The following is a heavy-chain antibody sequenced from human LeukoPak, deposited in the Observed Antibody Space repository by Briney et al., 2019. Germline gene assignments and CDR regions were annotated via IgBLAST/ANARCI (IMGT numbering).Heavy chain of an antibody. Sequence: GGSLRLSCAASGFTFSNYWMHWVRQAPGKGLVWVSHINSDGSRTNYAASVKGRFTISRDNAKNTLYLQMNSLRAEDTVVYYCARQPDYWGQGTLVTVSS. V-gene: IGHV3-74*01. D-gene: IGHD1-14*01. CDR1: GFTFSNYW. J-gene: IGHJ4*02. CDR2: INSDGSRT. CDR3: ARQPDY.